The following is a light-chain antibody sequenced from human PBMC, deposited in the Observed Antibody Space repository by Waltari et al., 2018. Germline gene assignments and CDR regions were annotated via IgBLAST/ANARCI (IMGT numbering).Light chain of an antibody. Sequence: QSALTQPASVSGSPGQSITIPCTGTSSDVGNYNYVSWYQQHQGKVPKLIIYGVSNRPSGVSNRFSGSKSGNTASLTISGLQAEDEAYYYCSSYTGGSTFYVFGTGTKVAVL. CDR2: GVS. V-gene: IGLV2-14*01. CDR1: SSDVGNYNY. J-gene: IGLJ1*01. CDR3: SSYTGGSTFYV.